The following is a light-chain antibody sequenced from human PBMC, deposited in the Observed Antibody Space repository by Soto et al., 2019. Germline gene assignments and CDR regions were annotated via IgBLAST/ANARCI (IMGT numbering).Light chain of an antibody. CDR2: KNN. CDR1: ISNIGSNY. CDR3: ATWDDSLSGLYV. Sequence: QSVLTQPPSASGTPGQRVTISCSGSISNIGSNYVYWYQQFPGTAPKLLIYKNNQRPSGVPDRFSGSKSGTSASLAISGLRSEDEADYYCATWDDSLSGLYVFGSGTKVTVL. J-gene: IGLJ1*01. V-gene: IGLV1-47*01.